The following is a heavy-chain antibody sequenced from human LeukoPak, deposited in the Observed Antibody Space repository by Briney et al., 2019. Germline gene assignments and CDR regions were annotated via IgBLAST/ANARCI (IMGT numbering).Heavy chain of an antibody. CDR1: GFSVINAW. CDR2: IKSRADGETT. V-gene: IGHV3-15*05. D-gene: IGHD3-3*01. Sequence: KSGGSLRLSCAASGFSVINAWMSWVRQAPGQGLEWVGRIKSRADGETTGYAAPVEGRFSISRDDSENTLYLQMNSLQIDDTALYYCLIFPGRWGQGTLVTVSS. J-gene: IGHJ4*02. CDR3: LIFPGR.